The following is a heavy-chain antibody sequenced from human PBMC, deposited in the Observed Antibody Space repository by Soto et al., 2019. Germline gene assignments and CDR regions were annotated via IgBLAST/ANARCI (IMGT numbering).Heavy chain of an antibody. CDR3: ARXGHPGH. CDR1: GGSLRNSV. J-gene: IGHJ4*02. Sequence: QVQLVQSGAEVKKPGSSVKVSCTASGGSLRNSVISWVRQAPAQRLEWMGGVIPILGTANYAQKFQGRVTMTADEATSTAYMDLSSLSPDDTAVYYXARXGHPGHWXPGTLVIVSS. V-gene: IGHV1-69*01. CDR2: VIPILGTA.